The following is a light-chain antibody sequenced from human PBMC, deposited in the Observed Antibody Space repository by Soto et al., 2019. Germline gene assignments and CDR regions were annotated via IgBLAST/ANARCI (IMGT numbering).Light chain of an antibody. J-gene: IGLJ2*01. Sequence: QSALTQPAFVSGSPGQSITISCTGTSSDVGSYDLVSWYQHHPGTAPKLILYEVTKRPSGVSNRFSGSKSGTSASLAISGLQSEDEADYYCAAWDDSLNEVFGGGTKLTVL. CDR2: EVT. V-gene: IGLV2-14*02. CDR1: SSDVGSYDL. CDR3: AAWDDSLNEV.